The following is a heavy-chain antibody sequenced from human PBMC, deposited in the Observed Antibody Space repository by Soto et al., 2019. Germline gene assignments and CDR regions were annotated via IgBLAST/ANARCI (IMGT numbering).Heavy chain of an antibody. CDR2: IIPFFGTS. D-gene: IGHD1-26*01. CDR1: GGTFSSYP. J-gene: IGHJ6*02. CDR3: ARVGHITNYGMAV. Sequence: QVQLVQSGAEVKKPGSSVKVSCEASGGTFSSYPINWVRQAPGQRLEWMGGIIPFFGTSNYAQKFQGRVTITADDSTITAYMELSSLRSEDTAVYYCARVGHITNYGMAVWGQGTTVTVSS. V-gene: IGHV1-69*01.